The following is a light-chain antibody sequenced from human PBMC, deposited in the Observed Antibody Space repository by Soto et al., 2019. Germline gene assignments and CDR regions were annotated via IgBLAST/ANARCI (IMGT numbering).Light chain of an antibody. CDR3: SSYGGSKV. CDR2: EVS. Sequence: SALTQPPSASGSPGQSVTISCTGTSSDVGAYNYVSWYQQHPGKAPKLMIYEVSKRPSGVPDRFSGSKSGNTASLTVSGLQAEDEADYYCSSYGGSKVFGGGTKLTVL. J-gene: IGLJ2*01. V-gene: IGLV2-8*01. CDR1: SSDVGAYNY.